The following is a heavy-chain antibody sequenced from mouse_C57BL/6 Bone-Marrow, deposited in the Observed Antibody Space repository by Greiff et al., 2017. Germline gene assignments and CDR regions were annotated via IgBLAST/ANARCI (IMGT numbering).Heavy chain of an antibody. D-gene: IGHD1-1*01. CDR1: GYTFTSYW. CDR2: IHPNSGST. V-gene: IGHV1-64*01. J-gene: IGHJ2*01. CDR3: ARWTTVVSFDY. Sequence: QVQLQQPGAELVKPGASVKLSCKASGYTFTSYWMHWVKQRPGQGLEWIGMIHPNSGSTNYNEKFKSKATLTVDKSSSTAYMQLSSLTSEDSAVYYCARWTTVVSFDYWGQGTPLTVSS.